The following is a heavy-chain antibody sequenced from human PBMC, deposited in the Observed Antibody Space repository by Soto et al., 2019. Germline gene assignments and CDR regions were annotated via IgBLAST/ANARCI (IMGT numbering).Heavy chain of an antibody. CDR2: IYHSGST. D-gene: IGHD2-2*02. CDR3: AVVPAAIGYFRFFDP. J-gene: IGHJ5*02. Sequence: KPSETLSLTCAVSGYSISSGYYWGWIRQPPGKGLEWIGSIYHSGSTYYNPSLKSRVTISVDTSKNQFSLKLSSVTAADTAVYYCAVVPAAIGYFRFFDPWGQGTLVTVSS. V-gene: IGHV4-38-2*01. CDR1: GYSISSGYY.